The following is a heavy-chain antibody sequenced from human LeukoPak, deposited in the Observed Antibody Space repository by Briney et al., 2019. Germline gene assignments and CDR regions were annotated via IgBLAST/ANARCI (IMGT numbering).Heavy chain of an antibody. V-gene: IGHV3-9*01. Sequence: GRSLRLSCAASGFTFDDYAMHWVRQAPGKGLEWVSGITWNSDTIGYADSVKGRFTISRDNAKNSLYLQMNSLRAEDTAVYYCARGGPAGGYSYGYLDYWGQGTLVTVSS. CDR1: GFTFDDYA. CDR2: ITWNSDTI. D-gene: IGHD5-18*01. J-gene: IGHJ4*02. CDR3: ARGGPAGGYSYGYLDY.